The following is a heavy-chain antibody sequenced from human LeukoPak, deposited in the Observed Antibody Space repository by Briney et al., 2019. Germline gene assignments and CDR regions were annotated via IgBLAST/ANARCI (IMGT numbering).Heavy chain of an antibody. CDR2: IKQDGSEK. CDR1: GFTFSSYW. J-gene: IGHJ4*02. D-gene: IGHD5-18*01. V-gene: IGHV3-7*01. Sequence: GGSLRLSCAASGFTFSSYWMSWVRQAPGKGLEWVANIKQDGSEKYYVDSVKGRFTISRDNAKNSLTLQMNSLRAEDTAVYYCARDQGGGYSYGWQSFDYWGQGTLVTVSS. CDR3: ARDQGGGYSYGWQSFDY.